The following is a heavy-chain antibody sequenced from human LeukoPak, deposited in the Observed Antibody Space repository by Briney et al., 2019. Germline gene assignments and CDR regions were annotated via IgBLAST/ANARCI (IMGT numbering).Heavy chain of an antibody. CDR3: ARALWFGERHEYYFDY. CDR1: GYTFTGYY. D-gene: IGHD3-10*01. J-gene: IGHJ4*02. V-gene: IGHV1-2*02. CDR2: INPNSGGT. Sequence: GASVKVSCKASGYTFTGYYMHWVRQAPGQGLEWMGWINPNSGGTNYAQKFQGRVTMTRDTSISTAYMELSRLRSDDTAVYYCARALWFGERHEYYFDYWGQGTLVTVSP.